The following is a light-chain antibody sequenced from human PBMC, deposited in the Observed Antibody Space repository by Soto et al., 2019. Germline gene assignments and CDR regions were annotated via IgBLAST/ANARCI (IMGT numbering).Light chain of an antibody. CDR3: QQYDNLPLT. CDR2: DAS. V-gene: IGKV1-33*01. J-gene: IGKJ4*01. Sequence: DIPMTQSPASLSASVGDRVTITCQASQDISNYLNWYQQKPGKAPKLLIYDASNLETGVPSRFSGSGSGKDFTFTISSLQPEDIETYYCQQYDNLPLTVGGGTKVEIK. CDR1: QDISNY.